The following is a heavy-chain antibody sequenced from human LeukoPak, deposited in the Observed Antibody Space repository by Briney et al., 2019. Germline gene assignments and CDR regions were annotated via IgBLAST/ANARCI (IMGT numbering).Heavy chain of an antibody. CDR1: GYSFTSYW. Sequence: GESLKISWKGSGYSFTSYWIGWVRQMPGKGLDWMGIIYPDDSDTKYSPSFQGQVTIAADKSISTAYLQWSSLKASDTAMYYCARLAFCTSAVCFSNYYYSMDVWGRGTTVTVSS. J-gene: IGHJ6*03. D-gene: IGHD2-8*01. CDR3: ARLAFCTSAVCFSNYYYSMDV. V-gene: IGHV5-51*01. CDR2: IYPDDSDT.